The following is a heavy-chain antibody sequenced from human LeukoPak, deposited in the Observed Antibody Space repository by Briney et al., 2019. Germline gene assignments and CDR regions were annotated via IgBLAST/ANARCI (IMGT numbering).Heavy chain of an antibody. D-gene: IGHD4-17*01. CDR3: ARDPTTVTKGLDI. Sequence: TSQTLSLTCTVSGDSMNSHYWSWIRHPPGKGLEWIGYISYIGSTNYNPSLKSRVTISVDTSKNQFSLKLSSVTAADTAVYYCARDPTTVTKGLDIWGKGTMVTVSS. CDR1: GDSMNSHY. V-gene: IGHV4-59*11. J-gene: IGHJ3*02. CDR2: ISYIGST.